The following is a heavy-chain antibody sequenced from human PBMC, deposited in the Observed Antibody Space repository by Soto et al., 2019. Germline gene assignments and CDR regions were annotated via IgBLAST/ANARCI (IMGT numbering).Heavy chain of an antibody. CDR1: GFTFSSYA. Sequence: GGSMKLSCEASGFTFSSYAMSWVRQAPGKGLEWVSAISGSGGSTYYADSVKGRFTISRDNSKNTLYLQMNSLRAEDTAVYYCAQPFPLDAFDIWGQGTMVTVSS. CDR2: ISGSGGST. V-gene: IGHV3-23*01. CDR3: AQPFPLDAFDI. J-gene: IGHJ3*02.